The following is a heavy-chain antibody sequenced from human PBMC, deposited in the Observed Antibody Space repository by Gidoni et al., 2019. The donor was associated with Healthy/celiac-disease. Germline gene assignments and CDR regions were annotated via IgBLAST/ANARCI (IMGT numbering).Heavy chain of an antibody. Sequence: QVLLVESGGGVVQPGRYLRLSCAASGFTFSSYGMHWVRQAPGKGVEWVAVIWYDGSNKYYADSVKGRFTISRDNSKNTLYLQMNSLRAEDTAVYYCARDGIAVAEDYYYYGMDVWGQGTTVTVSS. V-gene: IGHV3-33*01. D-gene: IGHD6-19*01. CDR1: GFTFSSYG. J-gene: IGHJ6*02. CDR2: IWYDGSNK. CDR3: ARDGIAVAEDYYYYGMDV.